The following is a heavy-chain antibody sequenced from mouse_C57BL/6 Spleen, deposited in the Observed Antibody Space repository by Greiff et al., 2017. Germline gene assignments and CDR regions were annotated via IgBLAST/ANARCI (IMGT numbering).Heavy chain of an antibody. D-gene: IGHD2-4*01. CDR1: GYTFTDYN. Sequence: EVKLMESGPELVKPGASVKIPCKASGYTFTDYNMDWVKQSHGKSLEWIGDINPNNGGTNYNQKFKGKATLTVDKSSSTAYMELRSLTSEDTAVYYCARGDYYGYFDVWGTGTTVTVSS. CDR3: ARGDYYGYFDV. J-gene: IGHJ1*03. V-gene: IGHV1-18*01. CDR2: INPNNGGT.